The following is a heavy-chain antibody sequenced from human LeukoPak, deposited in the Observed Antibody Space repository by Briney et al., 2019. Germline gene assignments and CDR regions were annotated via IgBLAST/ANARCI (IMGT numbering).Heavy chain of an antibody. CDR1: GGSISSYY. CDR3: ARFKAWFDP. Sequence: SETLSLTCTVSGGSISSYYWSWIRQPPGKGLEWIGYIYYSGSTNYNPSLKSRVTIPVDTSKNQFSLKLSSVTAADTAVYYCARFKAWFDPWGQGTLVTVSS. J-gene: IGHJ5*02. V-gene: IGHV4-59*01. CDR2: IYYSGST.